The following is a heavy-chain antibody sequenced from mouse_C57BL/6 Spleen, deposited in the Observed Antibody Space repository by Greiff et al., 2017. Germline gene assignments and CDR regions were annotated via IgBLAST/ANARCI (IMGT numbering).Heavy chain of an antibody. D-gene: IGHD1-1*01. CDR3: TPYYGSSSAWFAY. Sequence: VQLQQSGAELVRPGASVKLSCTASGFNIKDYYMHWVKQRPEQGLEWIGRIDPEDGDTEYAPKFQGKATMTADTSSNTAYLQLSSLTSEDTAVYYWTPYYGSSSAWFAYWGQGTLVTVSA. CDR1: GFNIKDYY. CDR2: IDPEDGDT. V-gene: IGHV14-1*01. J-gene: IGHJ3*01.